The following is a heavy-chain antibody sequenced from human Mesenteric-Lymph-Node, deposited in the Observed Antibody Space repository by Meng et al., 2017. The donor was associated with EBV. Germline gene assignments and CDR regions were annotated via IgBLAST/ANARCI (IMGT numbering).Heavy chain of an antibody. D-gene: IGHD2-2*01. V-gene: IGHV1-3*01. J-gene: IGHJ4*02. Sequence: QVHLVQSGAEGKKPGAPVKIACKASGYTFTNYALEWVRQTPGQRLEWMGWINVGNGNTKYSQKFEGRVTISRDTSANTAYVELSSLRSEDTAVYYCARIRGIDSSTDYWGQGTLVTVSS. CDR3: ARIRGIDSSTDY. CDR2: INVGNGNT. CDR1: GYTFTNYA.